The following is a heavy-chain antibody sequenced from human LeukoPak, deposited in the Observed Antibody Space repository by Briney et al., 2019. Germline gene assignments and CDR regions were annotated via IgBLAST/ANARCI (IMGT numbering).Heavy chain of an antibody. V-gene: IGHV1-2*02. CDR2: INPNSGGT. D-gene: IGHD3-3*01. CDR3: ARDRASGYFGFDS. CDR1: GYTVTGYY. J-gene: IGHJ5*01. Sequence: GASVKVSCKASGYTVTGYYMHWVRQAPGQGLEWMGWINPNSGGTNYAQKFQGRVTMTRDTSISTAHMELSRLRSDVTAVYYCARDRASGYFGFDSCGQGTRVTVSA.